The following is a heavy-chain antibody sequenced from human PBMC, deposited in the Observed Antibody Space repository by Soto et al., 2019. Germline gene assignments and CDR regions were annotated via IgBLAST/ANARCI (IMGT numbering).Heavy chain of an antibody. CDR2: IIPIFGTA. V-gene: IGHV1-69*12. D-gene: IGHD5-18*01. J-gene: IGHJ6*02. CDR1: GGTFSSYA. Sequence: QVQLVQSGAEVKKPGSSVKVSCKASGGTFSSYAISWVRQAPGHGLEWMGGIIPIFGTANYAQKFQGRVTITADESTSTAYMELSSLRSEDTAVYYCARLNVDTAGYYYYGMDVWGQGTTVTVSS. CDR3: ARLNVDTAGYYYYGMDV.